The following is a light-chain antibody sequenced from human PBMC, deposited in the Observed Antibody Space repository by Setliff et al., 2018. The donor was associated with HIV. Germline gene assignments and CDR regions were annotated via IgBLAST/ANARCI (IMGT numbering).Light chain of an antibody. V-gene: IGLV2-11*01. Sequence: QSVLTQPRSVSGSPGQSVSISCTGTTSDFGAYDFVSWYQQHPDKAPKLIIYDVNKRPSGVPDRFSGSKSGNTASLIISGLQTDDEADYFCCSNAARPTFYVFRTGTKGTVL. CDR3: CSNAARPTFYV. CDR1: TSDFGAYDF. CDR2: DVN. J-gene: IGLJ1*01.